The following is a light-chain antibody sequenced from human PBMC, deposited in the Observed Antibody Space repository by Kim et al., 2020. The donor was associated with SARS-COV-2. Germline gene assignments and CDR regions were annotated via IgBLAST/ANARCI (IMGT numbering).Light chain of an antibody. CDR3: QQYGNSQWT. Sequence: PPGERATLSCRASQSVSSSYLAWYQQKPGQAPRLLIYGASSRATGIPDRFSGSGSGTDFTLTISRLEPEDFAVYYCQQYGNSQWTFGQGTKVDIK. CDR2: GAS. V-gene: IGKV3-20*01. J-gene: IGKJ1*01. CDR1: QSVSSSY.